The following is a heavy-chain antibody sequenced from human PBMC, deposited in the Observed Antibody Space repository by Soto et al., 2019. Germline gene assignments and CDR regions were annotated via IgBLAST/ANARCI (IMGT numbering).Heavy chain of an antibody. D-gene: IGHD2-15*01. CDR3: ARDLGDCSSGSCYSYFDH. Sequence: SLRLSCAASGFTFSTYGMQWVRQAPGKGLEWVAVIWSDGSIKYYADSVTGRFTISRDNSKNTLYLQMNSLRAEDTAVYYCARDLGDCSSGSCYSYFDHWGQGTLVTVS. CDR2: IWSDGSIK. J-gene: IGHJ4*02. V-gene: IGHV3-33*01. CDR1: GFTFSTYG.